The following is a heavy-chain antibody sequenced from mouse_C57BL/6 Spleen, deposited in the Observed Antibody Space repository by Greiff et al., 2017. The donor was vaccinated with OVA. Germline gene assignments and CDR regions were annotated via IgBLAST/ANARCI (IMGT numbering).Heavy chain of an antibody. CDR2: INPNNGGT. V-gene: IGHV1-26*01. J-gene: IGHJ3*01. CDR3: ARPRFAY. CDR1: GYTFTDYY. Sequence: VQLQQSGPELVKPGASVKISCKASGYTFTDYYMNWVKQSHGKSLEWIGDINPNNGGTSYNQKFKGKATLTVDKSSSTAYMELRSLTSEDSAVYYCARPRFAYWGQGTLVTVSA.